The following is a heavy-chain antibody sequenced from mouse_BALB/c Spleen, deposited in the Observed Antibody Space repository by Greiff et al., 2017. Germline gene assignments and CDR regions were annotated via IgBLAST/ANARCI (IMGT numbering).Heavy chain of an antibody. CDR3: AQDAMDY. CDR2: IDPANGNT. V-gene: IGHV14-3*02. Sequence: VHVKQSGAELVKPGASVKLSCTASGFNIKDTYMHWVKQRPEQGLEWIGRIDPANGNTKYDPKFQGKATITADTSSNTAYLQLSSLTSEDTAVYYCAQDAMDYWGQGTSVTVSS. CDR1: GFNIKDTY. J-gene: IGHJ4*01.